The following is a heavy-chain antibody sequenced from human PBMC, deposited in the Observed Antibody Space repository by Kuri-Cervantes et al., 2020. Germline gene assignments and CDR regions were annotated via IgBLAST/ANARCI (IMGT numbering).Heavy chain of an antibody. CDR1: GGSVSTYY. Sequence: SETLSLTCTVSGGSVSTYYWSWIRQPAGKGLEWIGRIYTSGSTNYNPSLKSRVTISVDKSKNQFSLKLSSVTAADTAVYYCARDDLGFGELLFFDYWGQGTLVTVSS. CDR2: IYTSGST. V-gene: IGHV4-4*07. D-gene: IGHD3-10*01. J-gene: IGHJ4*02. CDR3: ARDDLGFGELLFFDY.